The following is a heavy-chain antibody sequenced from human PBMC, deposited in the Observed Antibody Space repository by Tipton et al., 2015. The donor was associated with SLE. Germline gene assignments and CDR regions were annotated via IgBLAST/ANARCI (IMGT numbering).Heavy chain of an antibody. J-gene: IGHJ5*02. D-gene: IGHD2-15*01. CDR3: ARRWAVVVVAARWFDP. V-gene: IGHV4-61*09. CDR2: IYTSGST. CDR1: GGSISSGSYY. Sequence: TLSLTCTVSGGSISSGSYYWSWIRQPAGKGLEWIGHIYTSGSTNYNPSLKSRVTMSVDTSKNQFSLKLSSVTAADTAVYYCARRWAVVVVAARWFDPWGQGTLVTVSS.